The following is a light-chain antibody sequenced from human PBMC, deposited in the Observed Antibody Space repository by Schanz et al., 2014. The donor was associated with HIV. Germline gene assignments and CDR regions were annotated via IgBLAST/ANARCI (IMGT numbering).Light chain of an antibody. Sequence: IVLTQSPGTLSLSPGERGTLSCRASQSISSSLLAWYQKKPGQAPTLLIYAASSRASGIPDRFSGSGSGTDFTLTISRLEPEDFAVYYCQQYGSSFGPGTKVEIK. CDR1: QSISSSL. CDR2: AAS. J-gene: IGKJ3*01. CDR3: QQYGSS. V-gene: IGKV3-20*01.